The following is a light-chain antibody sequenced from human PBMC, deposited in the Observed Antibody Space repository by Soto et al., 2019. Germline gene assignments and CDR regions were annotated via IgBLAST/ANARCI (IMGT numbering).Light chain of an antibody. Sequence: DIQMTQSPSSLSASVGDRVTITCRASQGISTYLVWYQQKPGKVPKLLFYAASTLQSRVPSRFSGSGSGTDFTLTISSLQPEDVATYYCQISNVAPWTFGQGTKVEIK. J-gene: IGKJ1*01. V-gene: IGKV1-27*01. CDR3: QISNVAPWT. CDR1: QGISTY. CDR2: AAS.